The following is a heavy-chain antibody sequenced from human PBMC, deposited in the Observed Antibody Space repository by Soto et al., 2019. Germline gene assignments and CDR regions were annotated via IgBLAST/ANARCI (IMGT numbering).Heavy chain of an antibody. Sequence: QMQLQESRPGLVKPSGTLFITCAVSGGSISSTNWWTWVRQPPRKGLEWIGEIYHSGSSNYNPSLKSRVNISIDKSKIQFSLKLSSVTAADTAVYYCGTCRSGYYQSGAFDIWGQWTRVTVSS. CDR1: GGSISSTNW. D-gene: IGHD3-22*01. V-gene: IGHV4-4*02. CDR2: IYHSGSS. CDR3: GTCRSGYYQSGAFDI. J-gene: IGHJ3*02.